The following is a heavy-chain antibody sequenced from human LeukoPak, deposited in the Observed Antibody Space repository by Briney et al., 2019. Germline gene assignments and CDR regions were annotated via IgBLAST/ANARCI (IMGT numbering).Heavy chain of an antibody. Sequence: GGSLRLSCAASGFTFSSYAMHWVRQAPGKGLEWVAVISYDGSNKYYADSVKGRFTISRDNSKNTLYLQMNSLRAEDTAVYYCARDPYSGSYGADYYYYMDVWGKGTTVTISS. CDR1: GFTFSSYA. J-gene: IGHJ6*03. CDR2: ISYDGSNK. V-gene: IGHV3-30*04. CDR3: ARDPYSGSYGADYYYYMDV. D-gene: IGHD1-26*01.